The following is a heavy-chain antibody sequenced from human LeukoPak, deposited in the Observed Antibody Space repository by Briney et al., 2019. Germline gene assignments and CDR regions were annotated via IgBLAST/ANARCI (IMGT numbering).Heavy chain of an antibody. CDR1: GYTFTAYN. J-gene: IGHJ4*02. Sequence: ASVKVSCKASGYTFTAYNMHWVRQAPGQGLEGMGFVNPDSGATNYAQTLQGRVTMTSDRSLPAAYMALSRLRPDATAVYLCTRDSIGVSAYSGQGSLVTASS. CDR3: TRDSIGVSAY. CDR2: VNPDSGAT. D-gene: IGHD2-8*01. V-gene: IGHV1-2*02.